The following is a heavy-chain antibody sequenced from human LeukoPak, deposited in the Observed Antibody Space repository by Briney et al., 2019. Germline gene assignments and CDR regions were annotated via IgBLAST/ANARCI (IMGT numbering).Heavy chain of an antibody. CDR3: ARMIMLRRPPHYYYYMDV. V-gene: IGHV1-2*02. J-gene: IGHJ6*03. D-gene: IGHD3-16*01. CDR1: GYTFTSYY. CDR2: INPDTGAT. Sequence: GASVKVSCKASGYTFTSYYMHRVRQAPGQGLEWMGWINPDTGATNYGRKFQGKVTMTSHTSIRTAYMEVNSLTPDDTAVYFCARMIMLRRPPHYYYYMDVWGKGTTVTVSS.